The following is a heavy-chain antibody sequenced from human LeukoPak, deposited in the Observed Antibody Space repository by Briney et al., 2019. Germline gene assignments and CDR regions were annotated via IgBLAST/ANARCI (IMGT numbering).Heavy chain of an antibody. CDR1: GFTFSNYW. V-gene: IGHV3-74*01. Sequence: GGSLRLSCAASGFTFSNYWMHWVRQAPGKGLVWVSRLSTDGNNTNYADSVKGRFTISRDNSKNTLYLQMNSLRAEDTAVYYCAKDATVGEGYWGQGTLVTVSS. CDR3: AKDATVGEGY. CDR2: LSTDGNNT. D-gene: IGHD3-10*01. J-gene: IGHJ4*02.